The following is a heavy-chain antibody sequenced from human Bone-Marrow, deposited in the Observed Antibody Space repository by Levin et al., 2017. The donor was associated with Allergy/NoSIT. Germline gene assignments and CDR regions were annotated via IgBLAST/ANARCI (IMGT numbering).Heavy chain of an antibody. D-gene: IGHD3-9*01. J-gene: IGHJ5*02. CDR1: GFTFNTYG. Sequence: SCAASGFTFNTYGMHWVRQAPGKGLEWVAVISYVGSDEYYADSVKGRFTISRDNSNNTLFLQMDSLSAEDTAIYYCAKSPTLTGYYEWFDPWGQGTLVTVSS. V-gene: IGHV3-30*18. CDR3: AKSPTLTGYYEWFDP. CDR2: ISYVGSDE.